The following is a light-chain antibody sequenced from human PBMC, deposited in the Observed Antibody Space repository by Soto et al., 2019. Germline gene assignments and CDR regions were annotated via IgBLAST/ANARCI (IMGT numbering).Light chain of an antibody. Sequence: QSALTQPPSASGSPGQSVTISCTGTINDVGGYNYVSWYQQYPGEAPKLMIYEVVKRPSGVPDRFSGSKSGNTASLTIIGLQAEDEADYYCQSYDNSLSGSGVFGGGTKVTVL. CDR2: EVV. CDR3: QSYDNSLSGSGV. V-gene: IGLV2-8*01. J-gene: IGLJ3*02. CDR1: INDVGGYNY.